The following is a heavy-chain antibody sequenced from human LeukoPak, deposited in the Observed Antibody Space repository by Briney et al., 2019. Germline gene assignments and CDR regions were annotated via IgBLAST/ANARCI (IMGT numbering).Heavy chain of an antibody. J-gene: IGHJ4*02. CDR3: ARIDSSGYPPHFDY. D-gene: IGHD3-22*01. Sequence: SETLSLTCTVSGGSISSYYWSWIRQPPGKGLEWIGYIYYSGSTNYNPSLKSRVTISVDSSKNQFSLKLSSVTAADTAVYYCARIDSSGYPPHFDYWGQGTLVTVSS. V-gene: IGHV4-59*01. CDR1: GGSISSYY. CDR2: IYYSGST.